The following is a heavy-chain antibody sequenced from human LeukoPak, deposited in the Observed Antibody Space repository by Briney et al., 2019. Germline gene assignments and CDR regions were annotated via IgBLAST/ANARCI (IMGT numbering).Heavy chain of an antibody. Sequence: SETLSLTCSVSGGSISSSSNYWGWIRQPPGKGLEWIGSIYYSGSTYYNPSLKSRVTVSVDTSKNQFSLKLSSVTAADTAVYYCARGWDYYDSSGYYSDAFDIWGQGTMVTVSS. CDR1: GGSISSSSNY. V-gene: IGHV4-39*01. CDR2: IYYSGST. CDR3: ARGWDYYDSSGYYSDAFDI. D-gene: IGHD3-22*01. J-gene: IGHJ3*02.